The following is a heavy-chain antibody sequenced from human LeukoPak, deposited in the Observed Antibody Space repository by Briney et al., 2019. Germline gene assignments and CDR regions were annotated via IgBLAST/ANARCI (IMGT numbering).Heavy chain of an antibody. J-gene: IGHJ6*02. Sequence: GGSLRLSCVVSGFTLSSYAMHWVRRAPGKGLEWVTVISSDGTNQHYADSVKGRFTISRDNSKNTLYLQMNSLRAEDTAVYYCARETADIVVVPAAMWNYYYGMDVWGQGTTVTVSS. CDR1: GFTLSSYA. D-gene: IGHD2-2*01. CDR3: ARETADIVVVPAAMWNYYYGMDV. V-gene: IGHV3-30*04. CDR2: ISSDGTNQ.